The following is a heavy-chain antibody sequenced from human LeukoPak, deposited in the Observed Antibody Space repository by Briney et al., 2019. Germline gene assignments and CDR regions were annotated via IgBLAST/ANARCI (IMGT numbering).Heavy chain of an antibody. CDR2: IYHSGST. V-gene: IGHV4-38-2*01. CDR3: ARVWSGAYYFDY. CDR1: GYSISSGYY. D-gene: IGHD3-3*01. J-gene: IGHJ4*02. Sequence: PSETLSLTCAVSGYSISSGYYWGWLRQPPGKGLEWIGSIYHSGSTYYNPSLKSRVTISVDTSKNQFSLKLSSVTAADTSVYYCARVWSGAYYFDYWGQGTLVTVSS.